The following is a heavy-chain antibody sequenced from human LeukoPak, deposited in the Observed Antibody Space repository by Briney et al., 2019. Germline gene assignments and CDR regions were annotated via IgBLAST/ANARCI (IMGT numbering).Heavy chain of an antibody. V-gene: IGHV3-48*03. J-gene: IGHJ4*02. CDR3: ATREGLHY. CDR1: SFSYSIYE. Sequence: GGSLRLSCEDPSFSYSIYEMNWVRQAPGKGLEWIGYISSSGGLTYYADSVRGRFTISRDKAKKNSISLFMISLRVEDTATYYCATREGLHYWGQGITVTVSS. CDR2: ISSSGGLT.